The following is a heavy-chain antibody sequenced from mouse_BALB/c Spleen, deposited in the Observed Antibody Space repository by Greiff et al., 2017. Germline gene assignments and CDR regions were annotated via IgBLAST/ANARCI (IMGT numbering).Heavy chain of an antibody. CDR2: IDPENGDT. V-gene: IGHV14-4*02. Sequence: VHVKQSGAELVRPGASVKLSCTASGFNIKDYYMHWVKQRPEQGLEWIGWIDPENGDTEYAPKFQGKATMTADTSSNTAYLQLSSLTSEDTAVYYCNAPYYYAMDYWGQGTSVTVSS. CDR3: NAPYYYAMDY. CDR1: GFNIKDYY. J-gene: IGHJ4*01.